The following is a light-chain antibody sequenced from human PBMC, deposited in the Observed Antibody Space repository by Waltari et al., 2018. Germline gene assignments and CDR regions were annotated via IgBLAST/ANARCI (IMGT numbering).Light chain of an antibody. J-gene: IGLJ2*01. CDR2: DVS. Sequence: QSALTQPASVSVSPGQSITISCTGTISDIGAYNHVSWYQQYPGQAPKLLIFDVSDRPPGFFDRFSGSKSGNTASLTISGLQAEDEADYYCSSFTTSSSWIFGGGTKLTVL. CDR3: SSFTTSSSWI. CDR1: ISDIGAYNH. V-gene: IGLV2-14*03.